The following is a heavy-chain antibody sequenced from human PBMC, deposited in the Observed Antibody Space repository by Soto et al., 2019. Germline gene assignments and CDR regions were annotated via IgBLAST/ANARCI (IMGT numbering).Heavy chain of an antibody. V-gene: IGHV3-9*01. CDR1: GFTFDDYA. CDR2: ISWNSGSI. Sequence: EVQLVESGGGLVQPGRSLRLSCAASGFTFDDYAMHWVRQAPGKGLEWVSGISWNSGSIGYADSVKGRFTISRDNAKNSLYLQMNSLRAEVTALYYCAKGYSLYCSGGSCYSEGYFDYWGQGTLVTVSS. CDR3: AKGYSLYCSGGSCYSEGYFDY. D-gene: IGHD2-15*01. J-gene: IGHJ4*02.